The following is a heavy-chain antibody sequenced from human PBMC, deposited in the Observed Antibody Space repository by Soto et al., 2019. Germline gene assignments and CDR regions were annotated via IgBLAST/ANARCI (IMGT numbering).Heavy chain of an antibody. Sequence: EVQILESGGGLVQPGGSLRLSCAASGLTFSMSAMSWVRQAPGKGLEWVSTTGLNGRTTYYADSVKGRFTVSRDNSKNTLDLQMNSLRAEDTAVYYCATVHGTSRSFDYWGQGTLVTVSS. CDR1: GLTFSMSA. CDR2: TGLNGRTT. V-gene: IGHV3-23*01. D-gene: IGHD6-13*01. J-gene: IGHJ4*02. CDR3: ATVHGTSRSFDY.